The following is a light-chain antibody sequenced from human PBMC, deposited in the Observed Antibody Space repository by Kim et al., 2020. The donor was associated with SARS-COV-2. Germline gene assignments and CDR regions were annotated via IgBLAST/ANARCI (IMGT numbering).Light chain of an antibody. CDR3: AAWDDSLSVV. V-gene: IGLV1-47*01. J-gene: IGLJ2*01. CDR1: NTNSGKSY. CDR2: RNN. Sequence: PGQKVAISCSGSNTNSGKSYVYWYQKLPGTAPKLLNYRNNRRPSGVPDRFSGSKSGTSASLAISGLRSEDEADYYCAAWDDSLSVVFGGGTQLTVL.